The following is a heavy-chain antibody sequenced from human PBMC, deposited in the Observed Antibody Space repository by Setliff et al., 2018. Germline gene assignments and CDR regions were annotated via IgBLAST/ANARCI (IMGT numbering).Heavy chain of an antibody. J-gene: IGHJ4*02. CDR2: IYYRGGT. V-gene: IGHV4-39*01. Sequence: PSQTLSLTCTVSAASLSSGTYYWGWIRQPPGKGLEWIGRIYYRGGTYYNASRKGRLTISVDTAQNQFSLRLTSVTAADTAVYYCARTGSDRYFDYWGQGALVTVSS. D-gene: IGHD1-1*01. CDR1: AASLSSGTYY. CDR3: ARTGSDRYFDY.